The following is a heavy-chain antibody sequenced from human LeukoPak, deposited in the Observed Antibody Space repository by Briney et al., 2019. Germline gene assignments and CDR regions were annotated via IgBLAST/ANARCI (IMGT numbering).Heavy chain of an antibody. V-gene: IGHV5-51*01. CDR3: ARQGPFGVAAAGTHSDY. CDR2: IYPGDSDP. CDR1: GYSFTTYW. Sequence: KCGESLKISCKGSGYSFTTYWIGWVRQMPGKGLEWMGIIYPGDSDPRYSPSFQGQVTISADKSISTAYLQWSSLKASDTAMYYCARQGPFGVAAAGTHSDYWGQGTLVTVSS. D-gene: IGHD6-13*01. J-gene: IGHJ4*02.